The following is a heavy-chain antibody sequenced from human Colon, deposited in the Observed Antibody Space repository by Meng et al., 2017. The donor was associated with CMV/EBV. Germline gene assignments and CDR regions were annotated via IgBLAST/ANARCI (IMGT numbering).Heavy chain of an antibody. CDR1: GYTFTGYY. Sequence: SVPVSCKASGYTFTGYYMHWVRQAPGQGLEWMGWINPNSGGTNYAQKFQGRVTMTRDTSISTAYMELSRLRSDDTAVYYCAREESSGWYVVDYWGQGTLVTVSS. CDR3: AREESSGWYVVDY. CDR2: INPNSGGT. D-gene: IGHD6-19*01. V-gene: IGHV1-2*02. J-gene: IGHJ4*02.